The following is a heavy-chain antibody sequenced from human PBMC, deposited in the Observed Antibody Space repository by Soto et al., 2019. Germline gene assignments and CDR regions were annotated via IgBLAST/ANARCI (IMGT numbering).Heavy chain of an antibody. CDR1: GFTFSSYG. Sequence: GGSLRLSCAASGFTFSSYGMYWVRQAPGKGLEWVAVISYDGSNKYYADSVKGRFTISRDNSKNTLYLQMNSLRAEDTAVYYCARDLAAAAHPNYYDSSGYPADIDYWGQGTLVTVSS. CDR2: ISYDGSNK. D-gene: IGHD3-22*01. V-gene: IGHV3-30*03. J-gene: IGHJ4*02. CDR3: ARDLAAAAHPNYYDSSGYPADIDY.